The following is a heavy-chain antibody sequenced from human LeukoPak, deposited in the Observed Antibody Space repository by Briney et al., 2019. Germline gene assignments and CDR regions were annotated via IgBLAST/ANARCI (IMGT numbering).Heavy chain of an antibody. D-gene: IGHD6-19*01. Sequence: PSETLSLTCTVSSGSISTSNYYWGWVRQPPGKALEWIGNIFYSGSTYYSPSLKSRVTISVDTSKNQFSLKLSSVTAADTAVYYCARVPYSSGWNELDYWGQGTLVTVSS. CDR3: ARVPYSSGWNELDY. CDR1: SGSISTSNYY. V-gene: IGHV4-39*07. CDR2: IFYSGST. J-gene: IGHJ4*02.